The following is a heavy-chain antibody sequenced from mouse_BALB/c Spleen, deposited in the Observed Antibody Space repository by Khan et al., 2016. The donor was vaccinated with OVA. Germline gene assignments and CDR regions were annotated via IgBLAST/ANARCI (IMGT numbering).Heavy chain of an antibody. Sequence: EVELVESGGGLVKPGGSLKLSCAASGFTFSSFAMSWVRQTPEKRLEWVATINSDGTYTYYPDSVKGRSPIPTDNAKNTLYLQSNSLRFEDTAMYYCARHNSGPCAYGGQGTLVTVSA. CDR2: INSDGTYT. J-gene: IGHJ3*01. CDR3: ARHNSGPCAY. CDR1: GFTFSSFA. D-gene: IGHD1-3*01. V-gene: IGHV5-9-3*01.